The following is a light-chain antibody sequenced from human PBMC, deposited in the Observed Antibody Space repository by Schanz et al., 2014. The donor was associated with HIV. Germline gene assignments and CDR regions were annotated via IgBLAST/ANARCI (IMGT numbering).Light chain of an antibody. Sequence: QSVLTQPASVSGSPGQSITISCTGTSSDVGSYNLVSWYQQHPGKAPKLMIYDVSNRPSGVSNRFSGSKSGNTASLTISGLQAEDEADYYCSSYTISSPFVVFGGGTKLTVL. V-gene: IGLV2-14*02. J-gene: IGLJ2*01. CDR3: SSYTISSPFVV. CDR1: SSDVGSYNL. CDR2: DVS.